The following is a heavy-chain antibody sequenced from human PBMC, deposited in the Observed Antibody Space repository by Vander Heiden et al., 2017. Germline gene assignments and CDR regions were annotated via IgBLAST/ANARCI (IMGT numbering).Heavy chain of an antibody. V-gene: IGHV1-8*01. CDR3: ARKVDSYGPDDY. J-gene: IGHJ4*02. D-gene: IGHD5-18*01. CDR2: MNPNSGNT. CDR1: GYTFTSYD. Sequence: QVQLVQSGAEVKKPGASVKVSCKAPGYTFTSYDINWVRQATGQGLEWMGWMNPNSGNTGYAQKFQGRVTMTRNTSISTAYMELSSLRSEDTAVYYCARKVDSYGPDDYWGQGPLVTVSS.